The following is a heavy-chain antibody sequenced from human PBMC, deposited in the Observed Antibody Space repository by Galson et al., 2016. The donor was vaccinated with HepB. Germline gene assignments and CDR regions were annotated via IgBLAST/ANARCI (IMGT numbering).Heavy chain of an antibody. CDR3: ARAQAGNYYGMDV. D-gene: IGHD6-25*01. CDR2: INPNSGDT. V-gene: IGHV1-2*04. CDR1: GYTFTGYY. J-gene: IGHJ6*02. Sequence: SVKVSCKASGYTFTGYYIHWVRQAPGQGLEWMGWINPNSGDTNYAQKFQGWVTMTRDTSISTAYMELSRLGSDDTAIYSCARAQAGNYYGMDVWGQGTTVTVAS.